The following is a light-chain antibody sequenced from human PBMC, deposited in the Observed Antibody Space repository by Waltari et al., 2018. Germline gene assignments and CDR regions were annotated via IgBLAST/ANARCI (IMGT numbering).Light chain of an antibody. V-gene: IGKV1-5*03. CDR2: KAS. CDR1: QSISNW. CDR3: QQYTSHSLLT. J-gene: IGKJ4*01. Sequence: DIQMTQCLFTLSASVGDRVIITCRASQSISNWLAWDQHKPGKAPKLLIYKASTLASGVPSRFSGSRSGTDFSLTIRGLQPDDVVTYYCQQYTSHSLLTFGGGTKVEI.